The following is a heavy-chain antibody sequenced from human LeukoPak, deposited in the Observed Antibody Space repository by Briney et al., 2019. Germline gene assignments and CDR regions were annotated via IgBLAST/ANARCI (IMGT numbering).Heavy chain of an antibody. Sequence: SETLSLTCTVSGGSISSGDYHWRWIRQPPGKGLEGIGYIYYSGSTYYKPSLTSRVALSVDTSKNQFSLKLSSVTAADTAVYYCARGRSGYYDSSGYYCYGGFDYWGQGTLVTVSS. CDR1: GGSISSGDYH. D-gene: IGHD3-22*01. V-gene: IGHV4-30-4*08. J-gene: IGHJ4*02. CDR2: IYYSGST. CDR3: ARGRSGYYDSSGYYCYGGFDY.